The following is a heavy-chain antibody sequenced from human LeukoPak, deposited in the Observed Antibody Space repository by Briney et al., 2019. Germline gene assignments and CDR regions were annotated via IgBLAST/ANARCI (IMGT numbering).Heavy chain of an antibody. V-gene: IGHV4-39*07. CDR3: ARAPPKYYYDTSTRDAFDI. Sequence: SETLSLTCTVSGGSVSNSSYYWGWIRQPPGKGLEWIGEINHSGSTNYNPSLKSRVTISVDTSKNQFSLKLSSVTAADTAVYYCARAPPKYYYDTSTRDAFDIWGQGTMVTVSS. J-gene: IGHJ3*02. CDR2: INHSGST. D-gene: IGHD3-22*01. CDR1: GGSVSNSSYY.